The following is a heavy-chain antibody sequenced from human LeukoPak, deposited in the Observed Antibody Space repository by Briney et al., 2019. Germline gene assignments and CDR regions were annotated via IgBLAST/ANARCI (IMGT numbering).Heavy chain of an antibody. CDR1: GFSFSSYS. J-gene: IGHJ4*02. Sequence: GGSLRLSCAASGFSFSSYSMNWVRQAPGKGLEWISYISSGSSTIFYADSVKGRFTIFRDNAKNSLYLQMNSLRAEDTAVYYCASDCSGGSLRYWGQGTLVTVSS. D-gene: IGHD2-15*01. V-gene: IGHV3-48*01. CDR2: ISSGSSTI. CDR3: ASDCSGGSLRY.